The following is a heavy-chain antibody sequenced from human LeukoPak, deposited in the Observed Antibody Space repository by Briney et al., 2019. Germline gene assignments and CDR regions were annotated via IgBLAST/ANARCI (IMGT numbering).Heavy chain of an antibody. Sequence: GESLTISCKGSGYRFTTYWISWVRQMPGKGLQWVGRIDPSDSYTNYSPSLQGHVTISADKSINTAYLQWSSLEASDTAMYYCARHGAGWNGDDYYFDYWGQGTLVTVSS. J-gene: IGHJ4*02. V-gene: IGHV5-10-1*01. CDR2: IDPSDSYT. CDR1: GYRFTTYW. CDR3: ARHGAGWNGDDYYFDY. D-gene: IGHD1-1*01.